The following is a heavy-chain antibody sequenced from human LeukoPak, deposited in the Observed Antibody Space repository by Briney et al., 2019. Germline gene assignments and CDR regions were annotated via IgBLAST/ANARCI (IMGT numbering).Heavy chain of an antibody. J-gene: IGHJ4*02. V-gene: IGHV4-34*01. CDR3: AGLSQTVSHEY. D-gene: IGHD4-17*01. CDR1: GGSFSGYY. CDR2: VYYSGSG. Sequence: SETLSLTCAVYGGSFSGYYWGWIRQPPGKGLEWIGSVYYSGSGYYNPSLKSRVTISVDRSKNQFSLNLSSVTAADTAVYYCAGLSQTVSHEYWGQGTLVTASS.